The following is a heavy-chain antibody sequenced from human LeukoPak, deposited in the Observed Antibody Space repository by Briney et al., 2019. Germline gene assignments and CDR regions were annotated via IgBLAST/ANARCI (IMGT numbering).Heavy chain of an antibody. D-gene: IGHD6-19*01. Sequence: GRSLRLSCAASGFTFSSYGMHWVRQAPGKGLEWVAVIWYDGSNKYYADSVKGRFTISRDDSKNTLYLQMNSLKTEDTAVYYCTAHISEAVAGDYWGQGSLVTVSS. CDR1: GFTFSSYG. CDR2: IWYDGSNK. CDR3: TAHISEAVAGDY. J-gene: IGHJ4*02. V-gene: IGHV3-33*01.